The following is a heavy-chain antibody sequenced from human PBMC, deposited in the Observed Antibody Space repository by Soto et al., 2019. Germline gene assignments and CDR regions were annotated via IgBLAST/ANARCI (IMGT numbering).Heavy chain of an antibody. Sequence: PWGSLRLSCAGSGFTFSSYALHCVRQAACMGLAWGALISSDVSKKYYTDSVKGRFTISRDSPKNTLYLQMNSLTTEDTAVYYCARVPPYGRYRDGFDGFDFWGQGTQVTVSS. J-gene: IGHJ3*01. CDR2: ISSDVSKK. CDR3: ARVPPYGRYRDGFDGFDF. V-gene: IGHV3-30-3*01. CDR1: GFTFSSYA. D-gene: IGHD4-17*01.